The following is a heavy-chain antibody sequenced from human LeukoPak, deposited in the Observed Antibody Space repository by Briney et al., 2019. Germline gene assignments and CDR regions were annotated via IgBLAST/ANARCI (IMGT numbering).Heavy chain of an antibody. Sequence: GGSLRLSCAASVVTVSSNHMSWVRQAPGKGLEWGSVIYSGGSTYYADSVKGRFTISRDNSKNTLCLQMNSLRAEDTAVYYCARDRGSSRYYYGMDVWGQGTTVTVSS. J-gene: IGHJ6*02. CDR3: ARDRGSSRYYYGMDV. CDR2: IYSGGST. V-gene: IGHV3-53*01. D-gene: IGHD6-13*01. CDR1: VVTVSSNH.